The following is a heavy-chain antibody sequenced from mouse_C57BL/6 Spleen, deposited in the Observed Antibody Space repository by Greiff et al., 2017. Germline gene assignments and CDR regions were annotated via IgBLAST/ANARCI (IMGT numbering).Heavy chain of an antibody. D-gene: IGHD2-1*01. CDR2: IYPGDGDT. V-gene: IGHV1-82*01. J-gene: IGHJ4*01. CDR3: ARKGGGNYLEAMDY. Sequence: VQLQQSGPELVKPGASVKISCKASGYAFSSSWMNWVKQRPGKGLEWIGRIYPGDGDTNYNGKFNGKATLTADKSSSTAYMQLSSLTFEASAVYFFARKGGGNYLEAMDYWGQGTSVTVSS. CDR1: GYAFSSSW.